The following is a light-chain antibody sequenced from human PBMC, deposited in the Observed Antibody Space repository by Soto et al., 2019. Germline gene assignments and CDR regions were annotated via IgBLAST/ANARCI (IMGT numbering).Light chain of an antibody. V-gene: IGKV3-15*01. CDR1: QSVSSS. Sequence: ELVMPQSPATLSVSPGERATLSCRASQSVSSSLAWYQHNPGQAPTLLIHGASTRATGIPARFTGSGSETEFTLTISSLQSEDFAVYYCQQYNNWPRTFGQGTKVEIK. CDR2: GAS. CDR3: QQYNNWPRT. J-gene: IGKJ1*01.